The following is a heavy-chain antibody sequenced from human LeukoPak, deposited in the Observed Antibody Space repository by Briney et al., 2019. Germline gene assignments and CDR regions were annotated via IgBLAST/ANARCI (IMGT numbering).Heavy chain of an antibody. CDR2: IYYSGST. J-gene: IGHJ4*02. CDR3: ARRGFFYYFDY. V-gene: IGHV4-39*01. Sequence: SETLSLTCTVSGGSISSYYWGWIRQPPGKGLKWIGSIYYSGSTYYNPSLKSRVTISVDTSKNQFSLKLSSVTAADTAVYYCARRGFFYYFDYWGQGTLVTVSS. CDR1: GGSISSYY.